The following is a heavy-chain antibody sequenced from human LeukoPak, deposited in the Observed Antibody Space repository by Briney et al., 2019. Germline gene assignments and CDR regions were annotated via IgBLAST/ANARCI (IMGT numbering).Heavy chain of an antibody. V-gene: IGHV4-59*01. CDR1: GGSISSYY. CDR2: IYYSGST. J-gene: IGHJ4*02. CDR3: ARTDPFYYFDY. Sequence: SETLSLTCTVSGGSISSYYWSWLRQPPGKGLEWIGYIYYSGSTNYNPSLKSRVTISVDTSKNQFSLKLSSVTAADTAVYYCARTDPFYYFDYWGQGTLVTVSS.